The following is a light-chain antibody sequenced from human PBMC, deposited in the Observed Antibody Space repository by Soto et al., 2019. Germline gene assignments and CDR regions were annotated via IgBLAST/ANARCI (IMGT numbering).Light chain of an antibody. CDR3: QEYGSSPRT. J-gene: IGKJ1*01. CDR2: GAS. V-gene: IGKV3-20*01. Sequence: ENFLTQSPGASSWSPGEGATVSCRASRGVSANYLAWYQQKTDQAPTLLIYGASIRDAGIPDRFSGSGSGTDFTFTIRRLEREDFAVYYYQEYGSSPRTFGQGTNV. CDR1: RGVSANY.